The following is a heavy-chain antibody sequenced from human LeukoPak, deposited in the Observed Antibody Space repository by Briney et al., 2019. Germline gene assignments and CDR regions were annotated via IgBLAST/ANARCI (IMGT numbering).Heavy chain of an antibody. CDR1: GFTFSSYS. CDR3: ASWAIVVVHRDY. V-gene: IGHV3-21*01. Sequence: GGSLRLSCAASGFTFSSYSMNWVRQAPGKGLEWVSSISSSSSYIYYADSVKGRFTISRDNAKNSLYLQMNSLRAEDTAVYYCASWAIVVVHRDYWGQGTLVTVSS. CDR2: ISSSSSYI. D-gene: IGHD3-22*01. J-gene: IGHJ4*02.